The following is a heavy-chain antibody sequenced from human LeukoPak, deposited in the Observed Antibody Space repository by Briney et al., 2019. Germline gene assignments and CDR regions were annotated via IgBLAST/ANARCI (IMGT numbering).Heavy chain of an antibody. Sequence: SETLSRTCAGSGYSISSGYYGGWIRQPPGKGLEWIGSIYHSGSTDYNPSLKSRVTISVDTSKNQFSLKLSSVTAAAPAVYYCARDCSSGWYIALFDYWGPGTLVTVSS. CDR2: IYHSGST. CDR1: GYSISSGYY. CDR3: ARDCSSGWYIALFDY. D-gene: IGHD6-19*01. J-gene: IGHJ4*02. V-gene: IGHV4-38-2*02.